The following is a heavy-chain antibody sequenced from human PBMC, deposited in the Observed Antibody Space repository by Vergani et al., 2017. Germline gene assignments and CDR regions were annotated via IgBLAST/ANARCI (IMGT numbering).Heavy chain of an antibody. J-gene: IGHJ4*02. D-gene: IGHD1-26*01. V-gene: IGHV3-30*18. CDR2: ISYDGSNK. CDR1: GFTFSSYG. Sequence: VQLVESGGGLVQPGGSLRLSCAASGFTFSSYGMPWVRQAPGKGLEWVAVISYDGSNKYYADSVKSRLTISRDNSKNTLYLQMNSLRAEDTAVYYCAKGSGSYWGFDYWGQGTLVTVSS. CDR3: AKGSGSYWGFDY.